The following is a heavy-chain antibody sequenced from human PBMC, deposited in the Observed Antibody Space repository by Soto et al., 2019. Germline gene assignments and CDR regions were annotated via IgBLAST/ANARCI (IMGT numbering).Heavy chain of an antibody. D-gene: IGHD3-3*01. CDR1: GGTFSSYA. V-gene: IGHV1-69*13. Sequence: GASVKVSCKASGGTFSSYAISWVRQAPGQGLEWMGGIIPIFGTANYAQKFQGRVTITADESTSTVYMELSSLRSEDTAVYYCARRITIFSWFDPWGQGTLVTVSS. CDR3: ARRITIFSWFDP. CDR2: IIPIFGTA. J-gene: IGHJ5*02.